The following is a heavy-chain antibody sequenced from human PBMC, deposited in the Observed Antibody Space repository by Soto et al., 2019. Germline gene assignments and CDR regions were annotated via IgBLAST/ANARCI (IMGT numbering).Heavy chain of an antibody. J-gene: IGHJ4*02. Sequence: ASVKVSCKASGYTFTSYAMHWVRQAPGQRLEWMGLINAGNGNTKCSQKFQDRVTITRDTSASTAYMELSSLRSEDTAVYYCARGESVVGDYWGQGTLVTLSS. D-gene: IGHD2-15*01. CDR3: ARGESVVGDY. CDR2: INAGNGNT. V-gene: IGHV1-3*01. CDR1: GYTFTSYA.